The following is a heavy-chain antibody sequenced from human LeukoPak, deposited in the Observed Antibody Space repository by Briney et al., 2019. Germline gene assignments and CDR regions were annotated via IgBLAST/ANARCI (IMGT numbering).Heavy chain of an antibody. Sequence: GGSLRLSCAASGFTFRSYSMNWVRQAPGKGLEWVSSISGTRSSTYYADSVKGRFTISRDNAKNSLYLQMDSLRAEDTAVYYCARQYSYGSRAFDYWGQGTLVTVSS. V-gene: IGHV3-21*04. CDR1: GFTFRSYS. CDR2: ISGTRSST. J-gene: IGHJ4*02. CDR3: ARQYSYGSRAFDY. D-gene: IGHD5-18*01.